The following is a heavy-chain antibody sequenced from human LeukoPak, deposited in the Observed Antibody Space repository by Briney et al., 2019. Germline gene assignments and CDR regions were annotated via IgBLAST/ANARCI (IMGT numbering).Heavy chain of an antibody. CDR3: ARMPRYCSSTSCYYGMDV. Sequence: GGSLRLSCAASGFTFSSYDIHWVRQATGKGLEWVSAIGTAGDTYYPGSVKGRFTISRENAKNSLYLQMNSLRAGDTAVYYCARMPRYCSSTSCYYGMDVWGQGTTVTVSS. V-gene: IGHV3-13*01. D-gene: IGHD2-2*01. CDR2: IGTAGDT. J-gene: IGHJ6*02. CDR1: GFTFSSYD.